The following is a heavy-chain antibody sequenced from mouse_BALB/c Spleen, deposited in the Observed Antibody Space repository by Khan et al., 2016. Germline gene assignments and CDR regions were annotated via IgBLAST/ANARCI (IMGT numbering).Heavy chain of an antibody. CDR3: ARPDRIKY. CDR2: ISYSGST. Sequence: EVQLQESGPGLVKPSQSLSLTCTVTGYSITSGYGWYWIRQFPGNKLEWMGYISYSGSTNYNPSLKSRIPITRDPSKNQFFLQLTSVTTEDTATYYWARPDRIKYWGQGTTRTVSS. CDR1: GYSITSGYG. J-gene: IGHJ2*01. V-gene: IGHV3-1*02. D-gene: IGHD2-14*01.